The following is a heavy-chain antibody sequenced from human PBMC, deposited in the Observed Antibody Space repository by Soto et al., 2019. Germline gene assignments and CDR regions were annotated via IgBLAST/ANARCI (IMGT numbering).Heavy chain of an antibody. V-gene: IGHV3-23*01. J-gene: IGHJ4*02. CDR3: AKEIATNCSSTSCYRYYFDY. D-gene: IGHD2-2*01. CDR1: GFTFSSYA. CDR2: ISGSGGST. Sequence: GGSLRLSCAASGFTFSSYAMSWVRQAPGKGLEWVSAISGSGGSTYYADSVKGRFTISRGNSKNTLYLQMNSLRAEDTAVYYCAKEIATNCSSTSCYRYYFDYWGQGTLVTVSS.